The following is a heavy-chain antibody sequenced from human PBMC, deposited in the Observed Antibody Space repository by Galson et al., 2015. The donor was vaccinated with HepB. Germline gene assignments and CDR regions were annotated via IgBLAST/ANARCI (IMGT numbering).Heavy chain of an antibody. J-gene: IGHJ4*02. CDR3: AKDPTYYYDSSGYYEQLW. Sequence: SLRLSCAASGFTFSSYAMSWVRQAPGKGLEWVSAISGSGGSTYYADSVKGRFTISRDNSKNTLYLQMNSLRAEDTAAYYCAKDPTYYYDSSGYYEQLWWGQGTLVTVSS. CDR1: GFTFSSYA. CDR2: ISGSGGST. D-gene: IGHD3-22*01. V-gene: IGHV3-23*01.